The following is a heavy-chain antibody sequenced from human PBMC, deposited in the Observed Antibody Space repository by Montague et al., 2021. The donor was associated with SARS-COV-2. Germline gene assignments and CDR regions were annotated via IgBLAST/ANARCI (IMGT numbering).Heavy chain of an antibody. J-gene: IGHJ6*03. D-gene: IGHD3-3*01. CDR1: GFTFSSYS. CDR2: ISSSSSYI. CDR3: ARDSGRYYDFWSGYYNSHYYYYMDV. V-gene: IGHV3-21*01. Sequence: SLRLSCAASGFTFSSYSMNWVRQAPGKGLEWVSSISSSSSYIYYADSVKGRFTISRDNVKNSLYLQMNSLRAEDTAVYYCARDSGRYYDFWSGYYNSHYYYYMDVWGKGTTVTVSS.